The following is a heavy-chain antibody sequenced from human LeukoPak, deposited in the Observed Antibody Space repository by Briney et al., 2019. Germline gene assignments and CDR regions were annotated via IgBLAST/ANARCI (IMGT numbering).Heavy chain of an antibody. CDR1: GFTLGSFG. J-gene: IGHJ3*02. V-gene: IGHV3-23*01. CDR2: ISGTGLST. Sequence: GGSLRLSCAASGFTLGSFGVSWVRQAPGKGLEWVSFISGTGLSTYYADSVKGRFTISRDNSKSTLFMQMNSLRVEDTAVYYCAKLMRHMMEDVYDIWGQGTMVTVSS. D-gene: IGHD2-21*01. CDR3: AKLMRHMMEDVYDI.